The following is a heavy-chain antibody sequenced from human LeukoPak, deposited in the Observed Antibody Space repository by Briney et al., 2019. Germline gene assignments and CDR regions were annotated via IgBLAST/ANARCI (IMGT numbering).Heavy chain of an antibody. V-gene: IGHV1-2*02. D-gene: IGHD5-24*01. CDR2: IYPNSGGT. CDR1: GYTFSGYF. CDR3: ARGEMWAADY. Sequence: ASVKVSCRASGYTFSGYFMHWVRQAPGQGLEWMGWIYPNSGGTNYAQKFQGRVTMTRDTSISTAYMELSRLRSDDTAVYYCARGEMWAADYWGQGTLVTVSS. J-gene: IGHJ4*02.